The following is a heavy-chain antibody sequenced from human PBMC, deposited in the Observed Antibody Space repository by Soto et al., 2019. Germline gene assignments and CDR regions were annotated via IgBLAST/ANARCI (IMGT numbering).Heavy chain of an antibody. D-gene: IGHD3-10*01. V-gene: IGHV3-23*01. CDR3: ANLGSVGEG. CDR2: ISGSGASI. Sequence: EVQLLESGGGLVQPGGSLRLSCAASGFTFSNQAMAWVRQTPGKGLEWVSLISGSGASIYYADSVKGRFTISRDNSRNTVYLQMNSLRVEYTAVYYCANLGSVGEGWGQGTLVTVSS. CDR1: GFTFSNQA. J-gene: IGHJ4*02.